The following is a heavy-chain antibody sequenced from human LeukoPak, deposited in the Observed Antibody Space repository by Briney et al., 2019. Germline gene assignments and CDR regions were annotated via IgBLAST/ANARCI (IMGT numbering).Heavy chain of an antibody. J-gene: IGHJ4*02. D-gene: IGHD6-13*01. CDR3: AKKTPGTYPFDY. V-gene: IGHV3-23*01. Sequence: PGGSLRLSCAASGFTFSSSAMNWVRQVPGKGLEWVSASGTAGDTYYADSVKGRFTISRDDSKTTLYLQMTSLRAEDTVVYYCAKKTPGTYPFDYWGQGTLVTVSP. CDR1: GFTFSSSA. CDR2: SGTAGDT.